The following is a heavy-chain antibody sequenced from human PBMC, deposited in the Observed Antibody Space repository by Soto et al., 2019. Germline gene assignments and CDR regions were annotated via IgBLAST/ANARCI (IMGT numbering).Heavy chain of an antibody. CDR3: ARDGGVPAARNGFDY. D-gene: IGHD2-2*01. J-gene: IGHJ4*02. Sequence: SETLSLTCAVYGGSFSGYYWSWIRQPPGKGLEWIGEINHSGSTNYNPSLKSRVTISVDTSKNQFSLKLSSVTAADTAVYYCARDGGVPAARNGFDYWGQGTLVTVSS. V-gene: IGHV4-34*01. CDR2: INHSGST. CDR1: GGSFSGYY.